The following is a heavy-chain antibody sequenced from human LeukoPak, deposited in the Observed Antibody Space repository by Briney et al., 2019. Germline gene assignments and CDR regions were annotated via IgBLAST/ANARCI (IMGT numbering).Heavy chain of an antibody. V-gene: IGHV4-59*01. CDR1: GGSISSYY. CDR2: IYYSGST. J-gene: IGHJ6*02. D-gene: IGHD1-7*01. Sequence: SETLSLTCTVSGGSISSYYWSWIRQPPGKGLEWIGYIYYSGSTNYNPSLKSRVTISVDTSKNQFSLKLSSVTAADTAVYYCARDNWNYGSSMDVWGRGTTVSVSS. CDR3: ARDNWNYGSSMDV.